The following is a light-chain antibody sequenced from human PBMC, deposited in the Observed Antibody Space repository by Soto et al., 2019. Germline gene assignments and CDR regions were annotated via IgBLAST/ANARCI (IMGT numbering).Light chain of an antibody. CDR3: QQYESHSSST. V-gene: IGKV1-5*01. Sequence: DIQMTQSPSTLSASVGDRVTITCLASQSISTWLAWYQQKPGKAPKLLIYDASSLQSGVPSRFSGSGSGTEFTLTLSSLQPDDFSTYYCQQYESHSSSTFGQVSKLESK. CDR2: DAS. CDR1: QSISTW. J-gene: IGKJ2*01.